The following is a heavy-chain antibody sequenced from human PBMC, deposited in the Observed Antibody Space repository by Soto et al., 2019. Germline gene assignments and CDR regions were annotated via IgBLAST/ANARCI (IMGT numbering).Heavy chain of an antibody. CDR3: ARDLGSGYDPGDD. D-gene: IGHD5-12*01. CDR2: IIPTIGTT. Sequence: SVKVSCKAPGDTFTIFAISWVRQAPGQGLERMGGIIPTIGTTNYAQRYQGRITITGDESTGTAYMELSSLKSEDTAVYYCARDLGSGYDPGDDWG. CDR1: GDTFTIFA. J-gene: IGHJ6*02. V-gene: IGHV1-69*13.